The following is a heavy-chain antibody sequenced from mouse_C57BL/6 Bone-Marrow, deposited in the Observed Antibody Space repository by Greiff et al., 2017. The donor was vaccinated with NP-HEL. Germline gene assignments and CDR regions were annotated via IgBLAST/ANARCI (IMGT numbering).Heavy chain of an antibody. Sequence: VQLQQPGAELVRPGSSVKLSCKASGYTFTSYWMHWVKQRPIQGLEWIGNIDPSDSVTHYNQKFKDKATLTVAKSSSTAYIQLSSMTAEDSAVYYCARDGYYRYWYFDVWGTGTTVTVSS. CDR3: ARDGYYRYWYFDV. CDR2: IDPSDSVT. J-gene: IGHJ1*03. D-gene: IGHD2-3*01. V-gene: IGHV1-52*01. CDR1: GYTFTSYW.